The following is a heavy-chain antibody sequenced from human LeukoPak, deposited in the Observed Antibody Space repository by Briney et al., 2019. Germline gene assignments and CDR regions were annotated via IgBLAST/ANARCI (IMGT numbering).Heavy chain of an antibody. CDR2: IYGGGST. D-gene: IGHD3-10*01. V-gene: IGHV3-66*01. CDR3: AGGAGRFGAFDI. CDR1: GFTFSSNS. Sequence: GGSLRLSCAASGFTFSSNSMSWVRQAPGKGLEWVSVIYGGGSTYYADSVKGRFTISRDNSKNTLYLQMNSLRAEDTAVYYCAGGAGRFGAFDIWGQGTMVTVSS. J-gene: IGHJ3*02.